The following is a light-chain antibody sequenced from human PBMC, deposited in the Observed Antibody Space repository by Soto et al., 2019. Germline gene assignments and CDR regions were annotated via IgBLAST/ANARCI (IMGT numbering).Light chain of an antibody. J-gene: IGKJ2*01. CDR1: QSVSSSY. V-gene: IGKV3-20*01. CDR3: QHYGSSLYT. Sequence: EIVLTQSPGTLSLSPGERATLSCRASQSVSSSYLAWYQQKPGQAPRLLISGASSRATRIPDRFSGSGSGTDFTLSISRLEPEDFAVYYCQHYGSSLYTFGQGTKLEIK. CDR2: GAS.